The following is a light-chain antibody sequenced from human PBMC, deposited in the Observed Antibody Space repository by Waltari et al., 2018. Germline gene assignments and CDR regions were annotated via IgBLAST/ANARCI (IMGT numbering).Light chain of an antibody. V-gene: IGKV1-39*01. CDR1: QSISSY. Sequence: DIQMTQSPSSLSASVGHSVTITCRPSQSISSYLNWYQQKPGKAPKLLIYAASSLQSGVPSRFSGSGSGTDFTLTISSLQAEDVAVYYCQQYFGLPLTFGGGTKLEIK. CDR2: AAS. CDR3: QQYFGLPLT. J-gene: IGKJ4*01.